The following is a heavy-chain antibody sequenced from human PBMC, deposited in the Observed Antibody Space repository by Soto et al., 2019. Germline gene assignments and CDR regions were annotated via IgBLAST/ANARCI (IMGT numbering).Heavy chain of an antibody. CDR2: IYYSGST. Sequence: SETLSLTCTVSGCSISSYYWSWIRQPPGKGLEWIGYIYYSGSTNYNPSLKSRVTISVDTSKNQFSLKLSSVTAADTAVYYCARLGGYSYMPDAFDIWGQGTMVTVSS. D-gene: IGHD5-18*01. V-gene: IGHV4-59*08. J-gene: IGHJ3*02. CDR1: GCSISSYY. CDR3: ARLGGYSYMPDAFDI.